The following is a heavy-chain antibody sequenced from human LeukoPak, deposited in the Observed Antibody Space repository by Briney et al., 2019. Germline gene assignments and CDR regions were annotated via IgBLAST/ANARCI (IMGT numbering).Heavy chain of an antibody. CDR2: ISYDGSNK. CDR1: GFTFSSYA. CDR3: ARIVDYYGSAYFDY. Sequence: PGGSLRLSCAASGFTFSSYAMQWVRQAPGKGLEWVAVISYDGSNKYYADSVKGRFTISRDNSKNTLYLQMNSLRAEDTDVYYCARIVDYYGSAYFDYWGQGTLVTVSS. V-gene: IGHV3-30-3*01. J-gene: IGHJ4*02. D-gene: IGHD3-10*01.